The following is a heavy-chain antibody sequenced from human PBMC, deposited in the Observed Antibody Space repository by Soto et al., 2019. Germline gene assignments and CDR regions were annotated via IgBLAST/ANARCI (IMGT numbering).Heavy chain of an antibody. CDR2: IAWSGSSAI. J-gene: IGHJ4*02. CDR1: GFTISTYS. D-gene: IGHD1-1*01. CDR3: TTSNGPPVH. V-gene: IGHV3-48*02. Sequence: EVQLVESGGALVQPGGSLRLSCAVSGFTISTYSMNWVRQAPGKGLEWISYIAWSGSSAIYYADSAKGRFTIARDNAENSLYLQMSSLRDEDTAVYYCTTSNGPPVHWGQGTLVTVSP.